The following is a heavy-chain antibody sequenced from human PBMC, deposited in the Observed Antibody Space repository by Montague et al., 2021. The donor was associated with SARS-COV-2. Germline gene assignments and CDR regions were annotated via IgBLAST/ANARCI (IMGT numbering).Heavy chain of an antibody. CDR1: GGSISSYY. J-gene: IGHJ4*02. D-gene: IGHD6-13*01. V-gene: IGHV4-59*01. CDR2: IYYSGST. CDR3: ARGTAAGTNFDY. Sequence: SETLSLTCTVSGGSISSYYWSWIRQPAGKGLEWIGYIYYSGSTNXNPSLKSRVTISVDTSKNQFSLKLSSVTAADTAVYYCARGTAAGTNFDYWGQGTLVTVSS.